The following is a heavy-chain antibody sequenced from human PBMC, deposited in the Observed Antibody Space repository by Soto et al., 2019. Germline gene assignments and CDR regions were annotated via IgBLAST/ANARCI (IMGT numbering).Heavy chain of an antibody. CDR2: IYWDDDK. D-gene: IGHD3-3*01. J-gene: IGHJ4*02. V-gene: IGHV2-5*02. CDR1: GFSLTTSGVG. Sequence: QITLKESVPTVVKPTETLTLTCTVAGFSLTTSGVGVGWVRQSPGKAPEWLALIYWDDDKRYSTSLKSRLTITKDTSKNQVVLTMANVDPADTATYYCAHRVLRAVFGLVTTTAIYFDFWGQGTPVVVSS. CDR3: AHRVLRAVFGLVTTTAIYFDF.